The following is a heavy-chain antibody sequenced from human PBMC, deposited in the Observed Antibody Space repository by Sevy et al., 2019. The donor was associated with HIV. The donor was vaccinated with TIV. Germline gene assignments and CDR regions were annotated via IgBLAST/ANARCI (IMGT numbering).Heavy chain of an antibody. V-gene: IGHV1-18*01. J-gene: IGHJ4*02. CDR1: GYTFTSHG. CDR3: ARDLPPLDYYGSGSYYTSDY. Sequence: ASVKVSCKASGYTFTSHGISWVRQAPGQGLEWVGWISTYNDDTKYAQKVQGRVTMTTDTSTTTVFMELRSLRSEDTAIYYCARDLPPLDYYGSGSYYTSDYWGQGTLVTVSS. CDR2: ISTYNDDT. D-gene: IGHD3-10*01.